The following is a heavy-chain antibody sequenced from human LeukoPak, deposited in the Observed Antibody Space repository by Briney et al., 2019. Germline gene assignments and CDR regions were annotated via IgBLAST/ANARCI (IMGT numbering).Heavy chain of an antibody. CDR2: IYYSGST. J-gene: IGHJ4*02. CDR3: AREAAAGTGGFDY. Sequence: SETLSLTCTVSGGSISSYYWSWIRQPPGKGLEWIGYIYYSGSTNYNPSLKSRVTILVDTSKNQFSLKLSSVTAADTAVYYCAREAAAGTGGFDYWGQGTLVTVSS. D-gene: IGHD6-13*01. V-gene: IGHV4-59*01. CDR1: GGSISSYY.